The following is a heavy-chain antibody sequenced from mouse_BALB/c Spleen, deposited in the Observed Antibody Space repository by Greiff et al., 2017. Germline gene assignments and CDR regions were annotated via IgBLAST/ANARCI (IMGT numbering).Heavy chain of an antibody. V-gene: IGHV5-17*02. CDR1: GFTFSSFG. CDR2: ISSGSSTI. J-gene: IGHJ4*01. D-gene: IGHD2-1*01. Sequence: EVQLVESGGGLAQPGGSRKLSCAASGFTFSSFGMHWVRQAPEKGLEWVAYISSGSSTIYYADTVKGRFTISRDNPKNTLFLQMTSLRSEDTAMYYCARYGNYEGYAMDYWGQGTSVTVSS. CDR3: ARYGNYEGYAMDY.